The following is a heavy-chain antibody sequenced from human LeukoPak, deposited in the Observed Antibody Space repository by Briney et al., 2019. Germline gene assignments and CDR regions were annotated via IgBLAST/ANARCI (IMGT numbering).Heavy chain of an antibody. D-gene: IGHD2-2*01. CDR3: ARGQYCSSTSCYPYWFDP. J-gene: IGHJ5*02. CDR1: GFTFSDYY. CDR2: ISSSSSYT. Sequence: GGSLRLSCAASGFTFSDYYMSWIRQAPGKGLEWVSYISSSSSYTNYADSVMGRFTISRDYANNSLYLQMSSLTAEDTAVYYCARGQYCSSTSCYPYWFDPWGQGTLVTVSS. V-gene: IGHV3-11*05.